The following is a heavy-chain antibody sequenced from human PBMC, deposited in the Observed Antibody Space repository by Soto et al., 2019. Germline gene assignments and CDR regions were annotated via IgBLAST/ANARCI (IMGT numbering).Heavy chain of an antibody. D-gene: IGHD3-10*01. CDR2: TSAYKGNT. V-gene: IGHV1-18*04. CDR1: GYTFISYG. Sequence: QVQLVQSGAEVKKPGASVKVSCKASGYTFISYGISGGRQAPGQGLEWMGWTSAYKGNTNYAQKAQGRVTMNTDPSTRPAHMELKRLRDDGPAVYYCERDFAPGRMARGVSAFDIWGKGTLVTVSS. CDR3: ERDFAPGRMARGVSAFDI. J-gene: IGHJ3*02.